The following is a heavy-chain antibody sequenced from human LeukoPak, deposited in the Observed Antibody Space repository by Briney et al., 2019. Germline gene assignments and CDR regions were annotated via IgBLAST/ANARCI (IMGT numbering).Heavy chain of an antibody. CDR3: ARVKRVGATKVKFDY. Sequence: SETLSLTCTVSGGSLSSPFWSWIRQPPGKGLEWIGSIYYSGSTYYNPSLKSRVTISVDTSKNQFSLKLSSVTAADTAVYYCARVKRVGATKVKFDYWGQGTLVTASS. V-gene: IGHV4-59*11. D-gene: IGHD1-26*01. CDR2: IYYSGST. CDR1: GGSLSSPF. J-gene: IGHJ4*02.